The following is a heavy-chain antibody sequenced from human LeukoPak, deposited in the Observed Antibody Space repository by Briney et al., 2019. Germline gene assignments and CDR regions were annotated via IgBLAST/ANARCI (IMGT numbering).Heavy chain of an antibody. CDR1: GYTFTSYY. CDR2: INPSGGST. CDR3: ATFSTHYYYGMDV. Sequence: ASVKVSCKASGYTFTSYYMHWVRQAPGQGLEGMGIINPSGGSTYYAQKFQGRVTMTRDTSTSTVYMELSSLRSEDTAVYYCATFSTHYYYGMDVWGQGTTVTVSS. D-gene: IGHD3-3*02. V-gene: IGHV1-46*01. J-gene: IGHJ6*02.